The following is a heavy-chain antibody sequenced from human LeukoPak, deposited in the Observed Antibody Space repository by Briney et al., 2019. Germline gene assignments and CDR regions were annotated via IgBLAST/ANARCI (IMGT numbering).Heavy chain of an antibody. D-gene: IGHD3-22*01. Sequence: SETLSLTCTVSAGSISSSSYYRGWIRQPPGKGLEWIGSIYYSGSTYYNPSLKSRATISVDTSKNQFSLKLSSVTAADTALYYCARHGAMTGVDWYFDLWGRGTLVTVSS. CDR1: AGSISSSSYY. J-gene: IGHJ2*01. CDR2: IYYSGST. CDR3: ARHGAMTGVDWYFDL. V-gene: IGHV4-39*01.